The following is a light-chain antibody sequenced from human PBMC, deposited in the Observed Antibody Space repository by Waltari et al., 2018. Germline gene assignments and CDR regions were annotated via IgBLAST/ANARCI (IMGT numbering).Light chain of an antibody. CDR2: DAS. CDR3: QQRSDWPPH. J-gene: IGKJ5*01. Sequence: IVLTQSPATLSLSPGARATLSCRASPSVSNYLGCYQQTPGQAPRLLIYDASNRATGIPARFSGSGSGTDFTLTISSLEPEDFAVYYCQQRSDWPPHFGQGTRLEMK. V-gene: IGKV3-11*01. CDR1: PSVSNY.